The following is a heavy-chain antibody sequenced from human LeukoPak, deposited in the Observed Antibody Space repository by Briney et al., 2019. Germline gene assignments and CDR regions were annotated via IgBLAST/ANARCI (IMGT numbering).Heavy chain of an antibody. J-gene: IGHJ4*02. Sequence: PGGSLRLSCAASGFTFSSYGMHWVRRAPGKGLEGVAVIWYDGSNKYYADSVKGRFTISRDNSKNTLYLQVNSLRAEDTAVYYCAKGVFSSGNSYFDYWGQGTLVTVSS. D-gene: IGHD4-23*01. CDR2: IWYDGSNK. CDR3: AKGVFSSGNSYFDY. V-gene: IGHV3-33*06. CDR1: GFTFSSYG.